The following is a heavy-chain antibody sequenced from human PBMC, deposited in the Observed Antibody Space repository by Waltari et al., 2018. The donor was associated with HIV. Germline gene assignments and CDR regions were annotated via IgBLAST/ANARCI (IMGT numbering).Heavy chain of an antibody. CDR2: IWYDGSKK. CDR1: GFTFNHYG. J-gene: IGHJ5*02. V-gene: IGHV3-33*01. Sequence: QVQLVESGGGVVQPAKSLRLSCAASGFTFNHYGMVWVRQAPGKGLEVVAVIWYDGSKKYYADSVKGLLTISKDKSKNTLQLQMNSLRAEDTAVYYCARVTGNTEGSWFDPWGQGTLVTVSS. D-gene: IGHD1-7*01. CDR3: ARVTGNTEGSWFDP.